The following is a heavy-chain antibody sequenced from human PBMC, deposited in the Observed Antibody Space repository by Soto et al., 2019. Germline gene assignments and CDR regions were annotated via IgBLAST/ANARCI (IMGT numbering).Heavy chain of an antibody. CDR2: ISYDGSNK. D-gene: IGHD3-3*01. J-gene: IGHJ4*02. V-gene: IGHV3-30*18. Sequence: QVQLVESGGGVVQPGRSLRLSCAASGFTFSSYGMHWVRQAPGKGLEWVAVISYDGSNKYYADSVKGRFTISRVNSKNTLYLQMNSLRAEDTAVYYCAKDTRFLEWLFSYWGQGTLVTVSS. CDR1: GFTFSSYG. CDR3: AKDTRFLEWLFSY.